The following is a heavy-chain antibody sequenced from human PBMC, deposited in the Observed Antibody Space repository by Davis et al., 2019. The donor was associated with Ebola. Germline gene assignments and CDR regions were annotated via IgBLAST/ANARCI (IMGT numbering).Heavy chain of an antibody. J-gene: IGHJ4*02. Sequence: GESLKISCAASGFTFSSYAMSWVRQAPGKGLEWVSAISGSGGSTYYADSVKGRFTISRDNSKNTLYLQMNSLRAEDTAVYYCATGPLAAARYWGQGTLVTVSS. CDR1: GFTFSSYA. D-gene: IGHD6-13*01. CDR2: ISGSGGST. V-gene: IGHV3-23*01. CDR3: ATGPLAAARY.